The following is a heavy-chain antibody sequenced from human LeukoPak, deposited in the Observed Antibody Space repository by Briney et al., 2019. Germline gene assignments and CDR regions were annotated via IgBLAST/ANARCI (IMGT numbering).Heavy chain of an antibody. CDR3: ARDHGYSSSWYNYYYYMDV. Sequence: TSQTLSLTCTVSGGSISSGSYYWSWIRQPAGKGLEWIGRIYTSGSTNYNPSLKSRVTISVDTSKNQFSLKLSSVTAADTAVYYCARDHGYSSSWYNYYYYMDVWGKGTTVTVSS. V-gene: IGHV4-61*02. CDR2: IYTSGST. J-gene: IGHJ6*03. CDR1: GGSISSGSYY. D-gene: IGHD6-13*01.